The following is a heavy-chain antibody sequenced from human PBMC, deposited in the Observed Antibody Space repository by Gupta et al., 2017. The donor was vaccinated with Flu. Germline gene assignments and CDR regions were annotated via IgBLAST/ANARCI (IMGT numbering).Heavy chain of an antibody. J-gene: IGHJ4*02. D-gene: IGHD6-19*01. CDR2: ISSSSSYI. Sequence: EVQLVESGGRLVKPGGSLRLSCAASGFTFSSHSMNWVRKAPGTGLGGVSSISSSSSYIPYADSVKGRFTISRDNAKNSLYLQMNGRRAEGTAVYYCGTQNSSGWYVWGQGTLVTVSS. CDR1: GFTFSSHS. CDR3: GTQNSSGWYV. V-gene: IGHV3-21*01.